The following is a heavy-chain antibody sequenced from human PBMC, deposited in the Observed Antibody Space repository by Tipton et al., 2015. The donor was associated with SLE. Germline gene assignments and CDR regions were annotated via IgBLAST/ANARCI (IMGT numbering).Heavy chain of an antibody. D-gene: IGHD6-19*01. Sequence: TLSLTCSVYGGSFSGYYWSWIRQPPGKGLEWIGEIILGGSTNYNPSLKSRVSISVDTSKKQFSLKLTSVTAADTAVYYCVRYNSGWSWFDPWGQGTLVTVSS. CDR1: GGSFSGYY. V-gene: IGHV4-34*12. J-gene: IGHJ5*02. CDR2: IILGGST. CDR3: VRYNSGWSWFDP.